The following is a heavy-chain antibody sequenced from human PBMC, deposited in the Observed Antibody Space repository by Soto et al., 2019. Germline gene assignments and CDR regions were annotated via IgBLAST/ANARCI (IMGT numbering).Heavy chain of an antibody. Sequence: PGGSLRLSCAASGFTFSSYAMSWVRQAPGKGLEWVSAISGSGGSTYYADSVKGRFTISRDNSKNTLYLQMNSLRAEDTAVYYCAKDRTPYDFWSGYYKGGPFDYWGQGTLVTVSS. CDR3: AKDRTPYDFWSGYYKGGPFDY. J-gene: IGHJ4*02. CDR1: GFTFSSYA. CDR2: ISGSGGST. V-gene: IGHV3-23*01. D-gene: IGHD3-3*01.